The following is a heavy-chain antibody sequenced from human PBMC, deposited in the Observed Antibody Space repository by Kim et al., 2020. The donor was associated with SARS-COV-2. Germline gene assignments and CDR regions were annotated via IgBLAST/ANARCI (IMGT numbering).Heavy chain of an antibody. D-gene: IGHD6-13*01. CDR1: GFTFSSYA. V-gene: IGHV3-30*04. J-gene: IGHJ4*02. CDR2: ISYDGSNK. CDR3: ARKQQLVRAFDY. Sequence: GGSLRLSCAASGFTFSSYAMHWVRQAPGKGLEWVAVISYDGSNKYYADSVKGRFTISRDNSKNTLYLQMNSLRAEDTAVYYCARKQQLVRAFDYWGQGTL.